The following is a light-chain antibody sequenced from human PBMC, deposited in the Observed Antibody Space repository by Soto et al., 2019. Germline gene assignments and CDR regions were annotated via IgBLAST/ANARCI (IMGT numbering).Light chain of an antibody. CDR2: GAS. CDR1: QSVTSSY. CDR3: QQYCSSPIT. V-gene: IGKV3-20*01. Sequence: EIGLTQSPGTLSLSPGERATLSCRASQSVTSSYLAWYQRKPGQAPRLLIYGASSRATGIPDRFSGSGSGTDFNLIISRLEPEDFAVYYCQQYCSSPITFGQGTRLEIK. J-gene: IGKJ5*01.